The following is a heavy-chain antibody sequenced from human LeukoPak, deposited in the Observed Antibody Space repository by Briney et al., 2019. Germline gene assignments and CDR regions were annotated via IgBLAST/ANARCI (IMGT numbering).Heavy chain of an antibody. Sequence: GGSLRLSCAASGFTFSSYGMHWVRQAPGNGLEWVAVISYDGSNKYYADSVKGRFTISRDNSKNTLYLQMNSLRAEDTAVYYCAKASNYGGNRYYYYGMDVWGQGTTVTVSS. V-gene: IGHV3-30*18. CDR1: GFTFSSYG. CDR3: AKASNYGGNRYYYYGMDV. CDR2: ISYDGSNK. J-gene: IGHJ6*02. D-gene: IGHD4-23*01.